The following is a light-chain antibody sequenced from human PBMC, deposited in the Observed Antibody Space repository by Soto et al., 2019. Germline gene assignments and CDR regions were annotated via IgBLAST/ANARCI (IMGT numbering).Light chain of an antibody. CDR1: QSLSSY. CDR3: QQRSNWPPFT. CDR2: DAS. Sequence: EIVLTQSPATLSLSPGERATLSCRASQSLSSYLAWYQQKPGQAPRLLIYDASNRATGIPARFSGSGSGTDITLTISSLEPEDFALYYCQQRSNWPPFTFGPGTKVDIK. V-gene: IGKV3-11*01. J-gene: IGKJ3*01.